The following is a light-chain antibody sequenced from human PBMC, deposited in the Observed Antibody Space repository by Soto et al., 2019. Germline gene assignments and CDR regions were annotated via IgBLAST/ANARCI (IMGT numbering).Light chain of an antibody. CDR1: QTFSNTF. V-gene: IGKV3-20*01. Sequence: EIVLTQSPGILSLSPGERATLSCRASQTFSNTFLSWFQQIPGQAPRLLIYGASMRATGIPDRFSGSGSGTDFNLTISRLEPEDFAVYYCQQCGSSSTFGQGTRLEIK. CDR3: QQCGSSST. J-gene: IGKJ5*01. CDR2: GAS.